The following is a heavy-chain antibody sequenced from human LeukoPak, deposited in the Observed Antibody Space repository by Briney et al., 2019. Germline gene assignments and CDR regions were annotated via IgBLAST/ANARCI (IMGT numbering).Heavy chain of an antibody. CDR3: AKDGPLLWFGPTDA. J-gene: IGHJ5*02. CDR2: VSSTGSGT. CDR1: GFTFSTYG. Sequence: GGSLRLSCVAPGFTFSTYGMSWVLQAPGKGLEWVAPVSSTGSGTYYPDSLKGRFIISRDNSQNTVFLQMNSLRPEDTAFYFCAKDGPLLWFGPTDAWGQGILVTVSS. D-gene: IGHD3-10*01. V-gene: IGHV3-23*01.